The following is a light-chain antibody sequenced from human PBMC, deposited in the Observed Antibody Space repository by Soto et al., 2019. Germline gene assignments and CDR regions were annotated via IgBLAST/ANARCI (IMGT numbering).Light chain of an antibody. Sequence: QSVLTQPPSASGTPGQRLTISCSGSSSNIGSNYVYWYQQLPGTAPKLLIYSNNQRPSGVPDRFSGSKSGTSASLAISGLRSEDEADYSCAAWDDSLSGRVFGGGTKLTVL. J-gene: IGLJ3*02. CDR3: AAWDDSLSGRV. CDR1: SSNIGSNY. V-gene: IGLV1-47*02. CDR2: SNN.